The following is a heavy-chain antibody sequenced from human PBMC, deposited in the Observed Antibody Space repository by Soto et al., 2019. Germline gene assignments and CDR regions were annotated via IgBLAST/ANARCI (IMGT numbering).Heavy chain of an antibody. D-gene: IGHD3-10*01. Sequence: AASVKVSCKASGYTFTSYYMHWVRQAPGQGLEWMGIINPSGGSTSYAQKFQGRVTMTRDTSTSTVYMELSSLRSEDTAVYYCARVPITMVRGRNWFDPWGQGTLVTVSS. CDR1: GYTFTSYY. CDR3: ARVPITMVRGRNWFDP. CDR2: INPSGGST. J-gene: IGHJ5*02. V-gene: IGHV1-46*01.